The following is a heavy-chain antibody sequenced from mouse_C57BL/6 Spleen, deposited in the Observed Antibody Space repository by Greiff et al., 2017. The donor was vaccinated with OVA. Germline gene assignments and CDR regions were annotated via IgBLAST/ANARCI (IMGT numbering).Heavy chain of an antibody. V-gene: IGHV1-15*01. J-gene: IGHJ2*01. Sequence: VQLQQSGAELVRPGASVTLSCKASGYTFTDYEMHWVKQTPVHGLEWIGAIDPETGGTAYNQKFKGKAILTADKSSSTAYMELRSLTSEDSAVYYCTRGAQASNYWGQGTTLTVSS. CDR1: GYTFTDYE. CDR3: TRGAQASNY. CDR2: IDPETGGT. D-gene: IGHD3-2*02.